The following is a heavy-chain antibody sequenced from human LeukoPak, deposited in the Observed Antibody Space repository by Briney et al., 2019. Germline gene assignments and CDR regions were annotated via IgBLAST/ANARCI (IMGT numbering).Heavy chain of an antibody. V-gene: IGHV4-59*01. Sequence: SETLSLTCTVSGGSISSYYWSWIRQPPGKGLEWIGYIYYTGNTNYNPSLKSRVTISIDTSKNHFSLNVNSVTAADAAVYYCVRSKSGAYGWFDPWGPGTLVTVSS. CDR2: IYYTGNT. D-gene: IGHD2-15*01. CDR1: GGSISSYY. CDR3: VRSKSGAYGWFDP. J-gene: IGHJ5*02.